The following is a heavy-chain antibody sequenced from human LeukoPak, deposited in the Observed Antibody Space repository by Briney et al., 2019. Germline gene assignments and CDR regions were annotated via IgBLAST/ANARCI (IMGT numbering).Heavy chain of an antibody. CDR2: IYPGDSDT. J-gene: IGHJ5*02. Sequence: GESLKISCKGSGYNFATYWIGWMRQMPGKGLEGMGSIYPGDSDTRYGPSFQGQVTISADKSISTAYLQWSSLKASDTAIYYCARQVATMGWFDPWGQGTLVTVSS. CDR1: GYNFATYW. CDR3: ARQVATMGWFDP. D-gene: IGHD5-12*01. V-gene: IGHV5-51*01.